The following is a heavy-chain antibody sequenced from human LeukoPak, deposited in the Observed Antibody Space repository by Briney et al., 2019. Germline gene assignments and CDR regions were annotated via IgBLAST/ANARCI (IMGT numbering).Heavy chain of an antibody. D-gene: IGHD3-10*01. CDR1: GFTFSSYA. Sequence: PGGSLRLSCAASGFTFSSYAMHWVRQAPGKGLEYVSAISSNGGSTYYANSVKGRFTISRDNAKKSLYLQMNSLRAEDTAVYYCAKDADDYYGSGSCFDYWGQGTLVTVSS. CDR2: ISSNGGST. V-gene: IGHV3-64*01. CDR3: AKDADDYYGSGSCFDY. J-gene: IGHJ4*02.